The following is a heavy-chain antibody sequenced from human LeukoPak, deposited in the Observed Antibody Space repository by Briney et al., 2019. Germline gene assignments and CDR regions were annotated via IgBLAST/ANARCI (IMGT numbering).Heavy chain of an antibody. D-gene: IGHD4-17*01. J-gene: IGHJ4*02. Sequence: PSETLSLTCTVSGGSISSSSYYWGWIRQPPGKGLEWIGSIYYSGSTYYNPSLKSRVTISVDTSKNQFSLKLSSVTAADTAVYYCARDVDDYGDCAFDYWGQGTLVTVSS. CDR2: IYYSGST. V-gene: IGHV4-39*07. CDR3: ARDVDDYGDCAFDY. CDR1: GGSISSSSYY.